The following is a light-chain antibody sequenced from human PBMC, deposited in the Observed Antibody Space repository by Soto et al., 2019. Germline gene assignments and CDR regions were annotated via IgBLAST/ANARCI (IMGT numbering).Light chain of an antibody. CDR2: AAS. CDR1: QTISSW. CDR3: QQSYSPPPIT. Sequence: DIQMTQSPSTLSGSVGDRVTITCRASQTISSWLAWYQQKPGKAPKRLIYAASSLQSGVPSRFSGSGSGTEFTLTISSLQPEDFATYYCQQSYSPPPITFGQGTRLEIK. V-gene: IGKV1-5*01. J-gene: IGKJ5*01.